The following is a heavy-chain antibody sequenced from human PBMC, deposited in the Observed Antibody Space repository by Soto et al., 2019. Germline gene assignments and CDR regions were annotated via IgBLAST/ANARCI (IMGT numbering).Heavy chain of an antibody. CDR1: GFRFWTDS. J-gene: IGHJ3*01. D-gene: IGHD5-12*01. Sequence: EVKLLESGEGLVQPGESLRLSCAASGFRFWTDSMSWVRQAPGKGLEWVSGISGDGSATSYADSLKGRFTVSRDNSKDTLLLQLNTLRVEDTAVYYCAKTRLYDNNDYHRDGFDVWGPGTAVTVS. V-gene: IGHV3-23*01. CDR3: AKTRLYDNNDYHRDGFDV. CDR2: ISGDGSAT.